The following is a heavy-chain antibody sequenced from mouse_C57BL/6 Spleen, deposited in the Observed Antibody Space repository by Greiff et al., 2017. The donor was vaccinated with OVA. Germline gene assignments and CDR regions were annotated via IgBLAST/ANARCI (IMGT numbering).Heavy chain of an antibody. V-gene: IGHV1-5*01. CDR1: GYTFTSYW. D-gene: IGHD2-1*01. J-gene: IGHJ3*01. CDR3: TKDYGNPFAD. CDR2: IHPGNSDT. Sequence: VQLQQSGPVLARPGASVKMSCKTSGYTFTSYWMHWVKQRPGQGLEWIGAIHPGNSDTSYNQKFKGKAKLTAVTSASTAYMELSSLTNEDSAVYYCTKDYGNPFADWGQGTLVTVSA.